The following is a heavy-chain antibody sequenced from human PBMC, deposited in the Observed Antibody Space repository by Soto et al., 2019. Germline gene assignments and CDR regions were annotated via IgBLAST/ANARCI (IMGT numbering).Heavy chain of an antibody. D-gene: IGHD3-9*01. CDR1: EGYSRGLG. Sequence: LQIRSVRRTVVEGYSRGLGWSRISQSPGRGLEWIGYIFYIGSTNYNPSLKSRVTLSVDTSKNQFSLRLSSVTAADTAVYYCARVASSDWSPDFCGQGTLVSVSS. CDR2: IFYIGST. J-gene: IGHJ4*02. V-gene: IGHV4-59*11. CDR3: ARVASSDWSPDF.